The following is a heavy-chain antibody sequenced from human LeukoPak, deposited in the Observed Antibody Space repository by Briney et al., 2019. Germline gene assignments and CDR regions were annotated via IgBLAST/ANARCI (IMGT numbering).Heavy chain of an antibody. CDR1: GYTFTSYD. Sequence: ASVKVSCKASGYTFTSYDINWLRQATGQGLEWMGWMNPNSGNTGYAQKFQGRVTMTRNTSISTAYMELSSLRSEDTAVYYCASPGPDSSGYYYYYYGMDVWGQGTTVTVSS. CDR3: ASPGPDSSGYYYYYYGMDV. CDR2: MNPNSGNT. V-gene: IGHV1-8*01. J-gene: IGHJ6*02. D-gene: IGHD3-22*01.